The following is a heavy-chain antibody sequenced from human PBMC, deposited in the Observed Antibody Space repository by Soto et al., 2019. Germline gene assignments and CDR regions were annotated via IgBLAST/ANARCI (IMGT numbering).Heavy chain of an antibody. J-gene: IGHJ6*03. CDR3: ARSTGLSRSDYYYYYYMDV. V-gene: IGHV5-51*01. CDR2: IYPGDSDT. Sequence: PGESLKIPCKGSGSTFTSYWIGWVRQMPGKGLEWMGIIYPGDSDTRYSPSFQGQVTISADKSISTAYLQWSSLKASDTAMYYCARSTGLSRSDYYYYYYMDVWGKGTTVTVSS. D-gene: IGHD1-1*01. CDR1: GSTFTSYW.